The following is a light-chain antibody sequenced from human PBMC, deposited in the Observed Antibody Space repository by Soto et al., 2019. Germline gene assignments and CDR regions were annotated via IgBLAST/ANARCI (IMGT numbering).Light chain of an antibody. J-gene: IGKJ5*01. CDR1: QSVGNS. CDR2: YSS. CDR3: QQYDNWPPIT. V-gene: IGKV3-15*01. Sequence: EIIMTQSPATVSVSPGERATLSCRASQSVGNSVAWYQQKPGQVPRLLIYYSSTRATGIPARFSGSGRGTEFTLTINSLQSEDFALYYCQQYDNWPPITFGQGTRLEIK.